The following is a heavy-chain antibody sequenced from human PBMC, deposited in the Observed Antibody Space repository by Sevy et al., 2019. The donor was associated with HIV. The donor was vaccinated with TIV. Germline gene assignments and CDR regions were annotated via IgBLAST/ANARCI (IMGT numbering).Heavy chain of an antibody. CDR3: ARPSPRIAAAASAFYDN. D-gene: IGHD6-13*01. V-gene: IGHV3-33*01. J-gene: IGHJ4*02. CDR1: GFTFSTYG. Sequence: GGSLRLSCAASGFTFSTYGMHWVRQAPGKGLEWVAVIWYDGSNQYYADSVKGRFTISRDNSKNTLFLQMINLRVDDTAIYYCARPSPRIAAAASAFYDNWGQGTLVTVSS. CDR2: IWYDGSNQ.